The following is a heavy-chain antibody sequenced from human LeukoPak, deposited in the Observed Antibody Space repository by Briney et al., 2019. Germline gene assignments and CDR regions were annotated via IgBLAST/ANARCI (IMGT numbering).Heavy chain of an antibody. J-gene: IGHJ4*02. D-gene: IGHD1-14*01. V-gene: IGHV3-74*01. CDR2: INPGGSST. CDR3: ARSNQGDDY. CDR1: GFTFSSYW. Sequence: GGSLRLSCAASGFTFSSYWMHWVRQVPGKGLVWVSRINPGGSSTAYADSVKGRFTISRDNAKNTLYLQMDSLRAEDTAIYYCARSNQGDDYWGQGTLVTVSS.